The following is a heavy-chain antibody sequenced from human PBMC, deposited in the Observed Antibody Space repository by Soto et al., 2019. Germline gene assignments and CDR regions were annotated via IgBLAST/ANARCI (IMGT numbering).Heavy chain of an antibody. J-gene: IGHJ5*02. Sequence: SETLSLTCAVYGGSFSGYYWSWIRQPPGKGLEWIGEINHSGSTNYNPSLKSRVTISVDTSKNQFSLKLSSVTAADTAVYYCARVSAAVTGIAAAGTPEGWFDPWGQGTLVTVSS. CDR2: INHSGST. D-gene: IGHD6-13*01. V-gene: IGHV4-34*01. CDR3: ARVSAAVTGIAAAGTPEGWFDP. CDR1: GGSFSGYY.